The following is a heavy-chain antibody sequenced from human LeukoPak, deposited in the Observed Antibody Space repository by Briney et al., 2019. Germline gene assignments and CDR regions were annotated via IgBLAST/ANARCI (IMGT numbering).Heavy chain of an antibody. Sequence: GASVKVSCEASGGTFSSYAISWVRQAPGQGLEWMGGIIPIFGTANYAQKFQGRVTITTDESTSTAYMELSSLRSEDTAVYYCALRYYDSSGYYSKEQFSFDYWGQGTLVTVSS. CDR2: IIPIFGTA. CDR1: GGTFSSYA. V-gene: IGHV1-69*05. D-gene: IGHD3-22*01. J-gene: IGHJ4*02. CDR3: ALRYYDSSGYYSKEQFSFDY.